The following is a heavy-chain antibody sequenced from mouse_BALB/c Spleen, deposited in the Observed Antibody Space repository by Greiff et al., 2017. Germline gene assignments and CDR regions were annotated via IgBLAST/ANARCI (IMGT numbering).Heavy chain of an antibody. D-gene: IGHD1-1*01. CDR1: GFTFSSYG. CDR3: ARGDGSRSWFAY. V-gene: IGHV5-6-3*01. J-gene: IGHJ3*01. Sequence: EVNLVESGGGLVQPGGSLKLSCAASGFTFSSYGMSWVRQTPDKRLELVATINSNGGSTYYPDSVKGRFTISRDNAKNTLYLQMSSLKSEDTAMYYCARGDGSRSWFAYWGQGTLVTVSA. CDR2: INSNGGST.